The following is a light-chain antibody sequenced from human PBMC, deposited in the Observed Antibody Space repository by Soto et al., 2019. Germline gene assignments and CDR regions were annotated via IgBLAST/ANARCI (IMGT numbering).Light chain of an antibody. V-gene: IGKV1-5*01. CDR1: QSFSRW. J-gene: IGKJ1*01. CDR2: DAS. Sequence: IQMTQSPSTLSASVGDRVTITCRASQSFSRWVAWYQQKPGKAPKLLIYDASTSASGVPSRFRGSGFGTEFSLTIPSLQPEDFATYYCQQYNDYPWTFGQGTKVDIK. CDR3: QQYNDYPWT.